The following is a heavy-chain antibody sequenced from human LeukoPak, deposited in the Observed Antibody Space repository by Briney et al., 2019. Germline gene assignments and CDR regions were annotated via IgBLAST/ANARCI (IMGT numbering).Heavy chain of an antibody. D-gene: IGHD6-19*01. Sequence: SETLSLTCAVYGGSFSGYYWSWLRQPPGKGLEWIGDINHSGSTNYNPSLKSRFTISVDTSKNQLSLKLSSVTAADTAVYYCARGGSGWTYYYYYGMDVWGQGTTVTVAS. CDR1: GGSFSGYY. V-gene: IGHV4-34*01. CDR3: ARGGSGWTYYYYYGMDV. CDR2: INHSGST. J-gene: IGHJ6*02.